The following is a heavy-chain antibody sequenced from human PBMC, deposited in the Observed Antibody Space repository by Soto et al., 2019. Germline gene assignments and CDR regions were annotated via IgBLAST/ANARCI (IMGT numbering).Heavy chain of an antibody. CDR1: GFTFSNYG. Sequence: EVQLLESGGGLIQPGGSLRLSCGASGFTFSNYGMTWVRQAPGKGLEWVSTISGSGDRAFYADPVKGRFTISRDNSNNTLYLQMNSLSAEDTAMYYCAKEMIASTLADFFDYWGQGILVTVSS. CDR3: AKEMIASTLADFFDY. V-gene: IGHV3-23*01. J-gene: IGHJ4*02. CDR2: ISGSGDRA. D-gene: IGHD2-21*01.